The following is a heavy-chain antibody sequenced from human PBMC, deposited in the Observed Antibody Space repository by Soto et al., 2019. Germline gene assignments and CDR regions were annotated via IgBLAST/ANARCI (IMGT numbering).Heavy chain of an antibody. V-gene: IGHV3-21*01. Sequence: PGGSLRLSCAASGFTFSGYIMNWVRQAPGKGLEWVSSISSSSSYIYYADSVKGRFTISRDNAKNSLYLQMNSLRAEDTAVYYCASLVATGYWGQGTLVTVSS. CDR2: ISSSSSYI. D-gene: IGHD5-12*01. CDR1: GFTFSGYI. J-gene: IGHJ4*02. CDR3: ASLVATGY.